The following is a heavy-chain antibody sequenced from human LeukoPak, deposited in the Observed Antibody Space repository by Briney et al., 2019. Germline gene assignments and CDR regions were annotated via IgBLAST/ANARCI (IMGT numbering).Heavy chain of an antibody. CDR1: GFTFSSYA. D-gene: IGHD2-15*01. Sequence: GSLRLSCAASGFTFSSYAMHWVRQAPGKGLEWVAVISYDGSNKYYADSVKGRFTISRDNSKNTLYLQMNSLRAEDTAVYYCARVLSVAATRSLPYYYYYGMDVWGQGTTVTVSS. J-gene: IGHJ6*02. V-gene: IGHV3-30-3*01. CDR2: ISYDGSNK. CDR3: ARVLSVAATRSLPYYYYYGMDV.